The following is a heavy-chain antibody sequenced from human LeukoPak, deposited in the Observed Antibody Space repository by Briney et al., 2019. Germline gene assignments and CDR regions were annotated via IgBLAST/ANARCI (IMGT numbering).Heavy chain of an antibody. J-gene: IGHJ4*02. V-gene: IGHV4-59*01. Sequence: PSETLSLTCAVSGGSISSDYWSWIRQPPGKGLEWIGYIYYSGNTNYNPSLQSRVTISVGTSKKQFSLRLSSVTAADTAVYYCARESGTTETSCFDYWGQGTLVTVSS. CDR2: IYYSGNT. D-gene: IGHD1-1*01. CDR1: GGSISSDY. CDR3: ARESGTTETSCFDY.